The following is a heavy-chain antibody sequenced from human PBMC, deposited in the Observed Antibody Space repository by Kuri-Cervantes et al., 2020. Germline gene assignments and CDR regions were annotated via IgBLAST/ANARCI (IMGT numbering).Heavy chain of an antibody. Sequence: ASVKVSCKVSGYTLTELSMHWVRQAPGKGLEWMGGFDPEDGETIYAQKFQGRVTMTEDTSTDTAYMELSSLRSEGTAVYYCATLYSSGAGVDYWGQGTLVTVSS. V-gene: IGHV1-24*01. D-gene: IGHD6-19*01. CDR2: FDPEDGET. CDR3: ATLYSSGAGVDY. CDR1: GYTLTELS. J-gene: IGHJ4*02.